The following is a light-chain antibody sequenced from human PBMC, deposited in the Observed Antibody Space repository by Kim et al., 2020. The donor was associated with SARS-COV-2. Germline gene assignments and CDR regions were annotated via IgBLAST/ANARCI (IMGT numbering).Light chain of an antibody. Sequence: SYELTQPPSVSVAPGKTARTTCGGDNIGSKTVQWYQQKPGQAPVLVIYYNSDRPSGIPERFSGSNSGNTATLTISRVEAGDEADYYCQVWNSNSDHPGVFGGGTKVTVL. CDR2: YNS. CDR3: QVWNSNSDHPGV. CDR1: NIGSKT. J-gene: IGLJ3*02. V-gene: IGLV3-21*04.